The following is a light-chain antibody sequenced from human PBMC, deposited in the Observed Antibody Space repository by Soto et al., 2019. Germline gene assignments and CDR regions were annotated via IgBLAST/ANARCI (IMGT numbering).Light chain of an antibody. CDR3: QQYSRSPLT. CDR2: GAS. V-gene: IGKV3-20*01. J-gene: IGKJ4*01. CDR1: QSVNSNY. Sequence: DIVLTQSPGTLSLSPWERATLSCRASQSVNSNYLAWFQQKAGQAPRLLIHGASSRATGIPDRFTGSGSGTDFTLTISRLEPEDFVMYYCQQYSRSPLTFGGGTKVDIK.